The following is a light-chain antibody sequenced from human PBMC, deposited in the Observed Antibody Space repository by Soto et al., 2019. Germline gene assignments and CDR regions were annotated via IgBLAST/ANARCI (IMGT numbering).Light chain of an antibody. V-gene: IGKV1-5*03. CDR1: QTISRW. J-gene: IGKJ1*01. CDR2: KAS. CDR3: QQYNSYSWT. Sequence: DIQMTQFPSTLSASVGDRVTITCRASQTISRWVAWYQQKPGKAPKVLIYKASSLKSGVPSRFSGSGSGTEFTLTITSLQPDDFATYYCQQYNSYSWTFGQGTKVEIK.